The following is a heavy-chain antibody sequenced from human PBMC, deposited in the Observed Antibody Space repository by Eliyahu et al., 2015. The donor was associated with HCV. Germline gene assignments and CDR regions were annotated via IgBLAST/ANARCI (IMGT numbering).Heavy chain of an antibody. CDR3: AREPTYDYVWGSYRYTASFDY. V-gene: IGHV3-7*01. J-gene: IGHJ4*02. CDR2: IKQDGSEK. CDR1: GFTFXSYX. D-gene: IGHD3-16*02. Sequence: EVQLVESGGGLVQPGGSLRLSCAASGFTFXSYXXSWVRQAPGKGLEWVANIKQDGSEKYYVDSVKGRFTISRDNAKNSLYLQMNSLRAEDTAVYYCAREPTYDYVWGSYRYTASFDYWGQGTLVTVSS.